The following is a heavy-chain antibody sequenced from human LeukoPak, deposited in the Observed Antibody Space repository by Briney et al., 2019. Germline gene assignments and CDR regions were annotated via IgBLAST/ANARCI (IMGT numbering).Heavy chain of an antibody. D-gene: IGHD3-10*01. V-gene: IGHV4-34*01. CDR1: GGSFSGYY. J-gene: IGHJ6*03. CDR3: ARRMGRRFGERYHYHHYMDV. Sequence: SETLSLTCAVFGGSFSGYYWSWIRQPPGKGLEWIGEINHSGSINYNSSLKSRVTISVDTSKNQFSLKLSSVTAADTAVYYCARRMGRRFGERYHYHHYMDVWGKGTTVTISS. CDR2: INHSGSI.